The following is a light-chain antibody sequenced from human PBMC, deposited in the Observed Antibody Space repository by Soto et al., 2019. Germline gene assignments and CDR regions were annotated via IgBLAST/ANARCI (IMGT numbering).Light chain of an antibody. V-gene: IGKV1-39*01. J-gene: IGKJ1*01. CDR1: QSISTY. Sequence: DIQMTQSPSSLSASVGDRVAITCRASQSISTYLNWYQQKPGRTPKLLISAASSLQSGVPSRFSGSGSGTDFALTISSLQPEDFATYFCQQSYTTPTWTFGQGTKVEI. CDR2: AAS. CDR3: QQSYTTPTWT.